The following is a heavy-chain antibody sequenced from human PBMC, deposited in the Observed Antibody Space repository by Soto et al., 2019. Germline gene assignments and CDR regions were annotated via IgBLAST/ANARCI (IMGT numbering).Heavy chain of an antibody. V-gene: IGHV3-66*01. CDR2: IYGGGST. CDR3: ARGRGVIAGES. J-gene: IGHJ5*02. Sequence: EVQLVESGGGLVQPGGSLRLSCAISGFTVRGNYVSWVRQAPGKGLEWVSVIYGGGSTYYSDSVKGRFAISRDSVENAVYLQMDRLRVEDTAVYFCARGRGVIAGESWGQGTLVIVSS. D-gene: IGHD3-16*02. CDR1: GFTVRGNY.